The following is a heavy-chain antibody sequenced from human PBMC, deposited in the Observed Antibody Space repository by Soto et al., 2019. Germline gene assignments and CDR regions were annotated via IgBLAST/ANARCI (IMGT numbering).Heavy chain of an antibody. V-gene: IGHV4-34*01. CDR1: GGSFSGYY. CDR3: ARGKGLRGYFDY. CDR2: INHSGST. Sequence: QVQLQQWGAGLLKPSETLSLTCAVYGGSFSGYYWSWIRQPPGKGLEWIGEINHSGSTNYNPSLKSRVTISVDTSKNQFSLKLSSVTAADTAVYYCARGKGLRGYFDYWGQGTLVTVSS. D-gene: IGHD5-12*01. J-gene: IGHJ4*02.